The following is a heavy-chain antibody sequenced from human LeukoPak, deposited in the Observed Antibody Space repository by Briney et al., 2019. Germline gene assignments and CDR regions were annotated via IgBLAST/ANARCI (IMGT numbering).Heavy chain of an antibody. J-gene: IGHJ3*02. CDR1: GFTFSSHW. CDR2: IKQDGSEK. V-gene: IGHV3-7*04. D-gene: IGHD6-6*01. Sequence: QAGGSLRLSCAASGFTFSSHWMNWVRQAPGKGLEWVANIKQDGSEKYYVDSVKGRFTISRDNAKNSLYLQMNSLRADDTAVYYCARGSIPYSSSFMGWAFDIWGQGTMVTVSS. CDR3: ARGSIPYSSSFMGWAFDI.